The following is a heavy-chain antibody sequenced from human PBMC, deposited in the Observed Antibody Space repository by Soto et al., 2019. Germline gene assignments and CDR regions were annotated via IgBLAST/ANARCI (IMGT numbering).Heavy chain of an antibody. D-gene: IGHD3-10*01. J-gene: IGHJ6*02. CDR1: GIKFSSYG. V-gene: IGHV3-33*01. CDR3: ARELLYGSGSRNFHYYGMDV. Sequence: GGSLRLSCAASGIKFSSYGMHWVRQAPGKGLEWVAVIWYDGSKKYYVDSVKGRFTISRDNSNNTLYPQMNSLRAEGTGVYYCARELLYGSGSRNFHYYGMDVWGQGTTVTVSS. CDR2: IWYDGSKK.